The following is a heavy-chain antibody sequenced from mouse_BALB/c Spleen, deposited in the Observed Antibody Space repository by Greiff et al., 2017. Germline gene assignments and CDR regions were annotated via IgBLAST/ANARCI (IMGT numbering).Heavy chain of an antibody. CDR2: ISSGGGST. V-gene: IGHV5-12-1*01. J-gene: IGHJ3*02. Sequence: EVMLVESGGGLVKPGGSLKLSCAASGFAFSSYDMSWVRQTPEKRLEWVAYISSGGGSTYYPDTVKGRFTISRDNAKNTLYLQMSSLKSEDTAMYYCARHRGLRWGQGTLVTVSA. D-gene: IGHD2-4*01. CDR3: ARHRGLR. CDR1: GFAFSSYD.